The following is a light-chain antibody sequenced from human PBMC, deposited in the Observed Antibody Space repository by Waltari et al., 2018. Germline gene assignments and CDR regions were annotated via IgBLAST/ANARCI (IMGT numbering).Light chain of an antibody. CDR2: SNN. V-gene: IGLV1-44*01. J-gene: IGLJ3*02. CDR3: AGWDDSLNGVM. Sequence: QSVLAQPPSASGTPGQRVTISCSGSSSNIGSNTVNWYQQLPGSAPKLLIYSNNQRPSGVPDRFAGYKSGTSASLAISGLQSEDEADYYCAGWDDSLNGVMFGGGTKLTVL. CDR1: SSNIGSNT.